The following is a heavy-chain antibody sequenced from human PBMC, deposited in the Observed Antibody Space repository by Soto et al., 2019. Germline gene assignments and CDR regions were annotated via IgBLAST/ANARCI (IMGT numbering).Heavy chain of an antibody. Sequence: GESLKISCKGSGYSFTNYWIVWVRQMPGKGLEWMGIIYPGDSDTRYSPSFQGQVTISADKSISTAYLQWSTLKASDTAMYYCARSVAATDYYGMDVWGPVTKDTVSS. CDR2: IYPGDSDT. CDR1: GYSFTNYW. J-gene: IGHJ6*02. CDR3: ARSVAATDYYGMDV. V-gene: IGHV5-51*01. D-gene: IGHD6-19*01.